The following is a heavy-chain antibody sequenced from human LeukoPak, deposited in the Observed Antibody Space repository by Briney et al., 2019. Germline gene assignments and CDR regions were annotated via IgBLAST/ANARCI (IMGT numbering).Heavy chain of an antibody. CDR2: INPSGGST. J-gene: IGHJ4*02. CDR1: GYTLSDYY. CDR3: ARNVGSGLDY. V-gene: IGHV1-46*01. Sequence: ASVKVSCKASGYTLSDYYMHWVRVAPGQGLGWMGFINPSGGSTSYAQKFQGRVTMTRDTSTSAVYMELSSLRSEDTAMYYCARNVGSGLDYWGQGTLVAVSS. D-gene: IGHD1-26*01.